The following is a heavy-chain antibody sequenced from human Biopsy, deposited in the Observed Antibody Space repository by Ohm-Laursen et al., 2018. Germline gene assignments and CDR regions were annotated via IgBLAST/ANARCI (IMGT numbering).Heavy chain of an antibody. V-gene: IGHV4-4*07. J-gene: IGHJ3*01. Sequence: SDTLSLTCTVSGASMTGYFWTWVWQPAGKGLEWIGHIYTIGDTTYNPSLESRVTMSLDTSKNQFSLKMTSLTAADTAVYFCAREDEGLLRALDLWGQGTMVTVSS. CDR3: AREDEGLLRALDL. D-gene: IGHD3-3*01. CDR2: IYTIGDT. CDR1: GASMTGYF.